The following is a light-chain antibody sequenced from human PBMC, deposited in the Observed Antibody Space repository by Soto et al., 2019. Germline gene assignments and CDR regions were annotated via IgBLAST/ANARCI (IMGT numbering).Light chain of an antibody. CDR3: QHYGSSSWT. CDR2: AAS. Sequence: EIVLTQSPGTLSLSPGERASLSCRASQSVTCNYLAWYQQKPGQAPRLLIYAASTRATCMPDRFSGSGSGTDFTLTISRLEPEDFAVYHCQHYGSSSWTFGQGTKVEIK. J-gene: IGKJ1*01. V-gene: IGKV3-20*01. CDR1: QSVTCNY.